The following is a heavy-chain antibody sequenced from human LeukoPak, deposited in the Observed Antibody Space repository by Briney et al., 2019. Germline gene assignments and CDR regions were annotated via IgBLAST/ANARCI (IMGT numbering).Heavy chain of an antibody. CDR2: IKQDGSEK. J-gene: IGHJ5*02. D-gene: IGHD4-17*01. V-gene: IGHV3-7*01. CDR3: ARRVNYGDYVSWFDP. Sequence: GGSLRLSCAASGFTFSSYWMSWVRQAPGKGLEWAANIKQDGSEKYYVDSVKGRFTISRDNAKNSLYLQMNSLRAEDTAVYYCARRVNYGDYVSWFDPWGQGTLVTVSS. CDR1: GFTFSSYW.